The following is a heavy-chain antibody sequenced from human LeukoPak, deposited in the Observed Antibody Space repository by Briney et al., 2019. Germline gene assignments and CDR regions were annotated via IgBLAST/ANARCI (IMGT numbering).Heavy chain of an antibody. D-gene: IGHD3-9*01. CDR1: GGSISSYY. Sequence: TSETLSLTCTVSGGSISSYYWSWIRQPPGKGLEWIGYIYYSGSTNYNPSLKSRVTISVDTSENQLSLKLSSVTAADTAVYYCARGYFDWLPDYWGQGTLVTVSS. CDR3: ARGYFDWLPDY. J-gene: IGHJ4*02. CDR2: IYYSGST. V-gene: IGHV4-59*01.